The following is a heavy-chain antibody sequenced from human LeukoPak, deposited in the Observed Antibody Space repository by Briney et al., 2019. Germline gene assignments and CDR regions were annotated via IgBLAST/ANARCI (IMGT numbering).Heavy chain of an antibody. D-gene: IGHD3-10*01. Sequence: SETLSLTCAVYGGSFSGYYWSWIRQPPGKGLEWIGEINHSGSTNYNPSLKSRVTISVDTSKNQFSLKLSSVTAADTAVYYCARSPRGVRGVITYYMDVWGKGTTVTISS. CDR1: GGSFSGYY. CDR2: INHSGST. J-gene: IGHJ6*03. CDR3: ARSPRGVRGVITYYMDV. V-gene: IGHV4-34*01.